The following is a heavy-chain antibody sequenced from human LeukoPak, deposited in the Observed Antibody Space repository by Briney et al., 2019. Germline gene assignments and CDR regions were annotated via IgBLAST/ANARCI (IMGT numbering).Heavy chain of an antibody. D-gene: IGHD6-13*01. CDR3: ARLTRSSWYYFDY. CDR1: GGSISSSSYY. CDR2: IYYSGST. Sequence: PSETLSLTCTVSGGSISSSSYYWGWIRQPPGKGLEWIGSIYYSGSTYYNPSLKSRVTISVDTSKNQFSLKLCSVTAADTAVYYCARLTRSSWYYFDYWGQGTLVTVSS. V-gene: IGHV4-39*01. J-gene: IGHJ4*02.